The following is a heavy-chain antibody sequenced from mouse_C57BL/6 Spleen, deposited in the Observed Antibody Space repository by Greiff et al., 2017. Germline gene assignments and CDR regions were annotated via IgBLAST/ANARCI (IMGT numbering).Heavy chain of an antibody. Sequence: EVMLMVSGGGLVQPGGSLSLSCAASGFTFTDYYMSWVRQPPGTALEWLGFIRNKANGYTTEYSASVKGRFTISRDNSQRILYLQKNALRAEASATYYCTRYTYDRGRYYYDDWGRGTTLTIAT. CDR3: TRYTYDRGRYYYDD. V-gene: IGHV7-3*01. CDR1: GFTFTDYY. J-gene: IGHJ2*01. D-gene: IGHD2-14*01. CDR2: IRNKANGYTT.